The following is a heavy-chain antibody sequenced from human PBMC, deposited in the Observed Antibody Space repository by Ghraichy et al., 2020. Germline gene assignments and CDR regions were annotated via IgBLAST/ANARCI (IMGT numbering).Heavy chain of an antibody. V-gene: IGHV3-23*01. CDR2: ISGSGGST. CDR1: GFTFSSYA. Sequence: GESLNISCAASGFTFSSYAMSWVRQAPGKGLEWVSAISGSGGSTYYADSVKGRFTISRDNSKNTLYLQMNSLRAEDTAVYYCAKDHFAKANRFDYWGQGTLVTVSS. D-gene: IGHD2-21*01. CDR3: AKDHFAKANRFDY. J-gene: IGHJ4*02.